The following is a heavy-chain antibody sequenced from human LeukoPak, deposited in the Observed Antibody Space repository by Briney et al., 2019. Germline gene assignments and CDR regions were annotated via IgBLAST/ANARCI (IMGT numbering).Heavy chain of an antibody. CDR2: IYHSGST. D-gene: IGHD3-16*01. Sequence: SETLSLTCAVSGGSISSGGYSWSWIRQPPGKGLEWIWYIYHSGSTYYNPSLKSRVTISVDRSKNQFSLKLSSVTAADTAVYYCARARGSWEYYFDYWGQGTLVTVSS. CDR3: ARARGSWEYYFDY. J-gene: IGHJ4*02. V-gene: IGHV4-30-2*01. CDR1: GGSISSGGYS.